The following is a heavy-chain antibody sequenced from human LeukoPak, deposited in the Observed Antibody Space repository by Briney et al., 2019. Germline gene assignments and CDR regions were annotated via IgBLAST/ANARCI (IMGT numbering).Heavy chain of an antibody. Sequence: SETLSLTCSVSGGSISSFYWSWVRQSPGKGLEWIGYIYYSGGTIYNSSLKSRVIISVDTSKNQFSLKLSSVTAADTAVYYCARHIRGAAGNWFDPWGQGILATVSS. J-gene: IGHJ5*02. D-gene: IGHD3-3*02. CDR3: ARHIRGAAGNWFDP. CDR2: IYYSGGT. CDR1: GGSISSFY. V-gene: IGHV4-59*08.